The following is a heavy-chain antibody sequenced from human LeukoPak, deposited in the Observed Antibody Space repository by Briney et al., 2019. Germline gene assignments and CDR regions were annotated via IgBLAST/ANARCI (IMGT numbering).Heavy chain of an antibody. D-gene: IGHD4-23*01. V-gene: IGHV3-7*01. CDR3: ARDRVGLLRDY. CDR2: IKQDGSEK. J-gene: IGHJ4*02. CDR1: GFTFSSYW. Sequence: GGSLRLSCAASGFTFSSYWMSWVRQAQGKGVEWVANIKQDGSEKYYVDSVKGRFTISRDNAKNSLYLQMNSLRAEDTAVYYCARDRVGLLRDYWGQGTLVTVPS.